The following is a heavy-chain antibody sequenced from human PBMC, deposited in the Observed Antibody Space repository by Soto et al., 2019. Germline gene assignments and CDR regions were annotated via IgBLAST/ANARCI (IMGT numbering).Heavy chain of an antibody. CDR1: GFTFSDYY. V-gene: IGHV3-11*05. CDR2: ISSSSSYT. Sequence: QVQLVESGGGLVKPGGSLRLSCAASGFTFSDYYMSWIRQAPGKGLEWVSYISSSSSYTNYADSVKGRFTISRDNAKNSLYLQMNSLRAEDTAVYYCARKGKWYGDYEDGMDVWGQGTTVTVSS. CDR3: ARKGKWYGDYEDGMDV. D-gene: IGHD4-17*01. J-gene: IGHJ6*02.